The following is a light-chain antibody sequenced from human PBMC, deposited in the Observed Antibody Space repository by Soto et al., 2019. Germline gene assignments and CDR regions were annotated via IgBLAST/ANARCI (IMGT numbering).Light chain of an antibody. CDR2: AAS. J-gene: IGKJ2*01. CDR1: QDIRDD. Sequence: AIQMTQSPSSLSASVGDRVTITCRASQDIRDDLGWYQQSPGKAPKLLIYAASRLQSGVPSRFNGSGSGTDFTLSISNLQPEDFATYYCLQAYNYPSTFGQGNKLEIK. V-gene: IGKV1-6*01. CDR3: LQAYNYPST.